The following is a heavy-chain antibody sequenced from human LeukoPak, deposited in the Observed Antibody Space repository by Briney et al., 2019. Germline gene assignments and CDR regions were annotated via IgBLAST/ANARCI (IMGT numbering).Heavy chain of an antibody. Sequence: PSETLSLTCAVYGGSFSGYYWSWIRQPPGKGLEWIGEINHSGSTNYNPSLKSRVTISVDTSKNQFSLKLSSVTAADTAVYYCARGVHSSTLYYYYYGMDVWGQGTTVTVSS. CDR2: INHSGST. D-gene: IGHD2-15*01. CDR3: ARGVHSSTLYYYYYGMDV. V-gene: IGHV4-34*01. CDR1: GGSFSGYY. J-gene: IGHJ6*02.